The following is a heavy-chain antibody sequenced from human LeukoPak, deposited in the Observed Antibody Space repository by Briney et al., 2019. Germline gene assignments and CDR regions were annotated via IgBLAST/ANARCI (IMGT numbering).Heavy chain of an antibody. V-gene: IGHV3-43*01. J-gene: IGHJ4*02. CDR1: GFTFTSYS. CDR2: ISWDGGST. CDR3: AKGGELSSFDY. Sequence: PGGSLRLSCAASGFTFTSYSMHWVRQAPGKGLEWVSLISWDGGSTYYADSVKGRFTISRDNSKNSLYLQMNSLRTEDTALYYCAKGGELSSFDYWGQGTLVTVSS. D-gene: IGHD3-16*02.